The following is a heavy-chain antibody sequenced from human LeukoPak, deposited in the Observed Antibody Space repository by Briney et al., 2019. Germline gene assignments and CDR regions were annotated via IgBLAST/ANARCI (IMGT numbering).Heavy chain of an antibody. CDR1: EYTLTGYY. D-gene: IGHD6-19*01. J-gene: IGHJ4*02. CDR3: ADEFGLKWLAD. CDR2: TNPSSGGA. Sequence: VKISCQASEYTLTGYYVHCVRHAPGQGLEWMGWTNPSSGGANYAQKFQGRVTMARDTSISTAYMELSRLRSDDTAVYYCADEFGLKWLADWGQGTLVTVSS. V-gene: IGHV1-2*02.